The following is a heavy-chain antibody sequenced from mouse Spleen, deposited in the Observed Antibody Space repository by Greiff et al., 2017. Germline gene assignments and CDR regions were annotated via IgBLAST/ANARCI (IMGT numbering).Heavy chain of an antibody. J-gene: IGHJ2*01. D-gene: IGHD2-5*01. CDR1: GYTFTSYT. Sequence: QVQLQQSGAELARPGASVKMSCKASGYTFTSYTMHWVKQRPGQGLAWIGYINPSSGYTKYNQKFKDKATLTADKSSSTAYMQLSSLTSEDSAVYYCARDYSNFLYYWGQGTTLTVSS. CDR2: INPSSGYT. V-gene: IGHV1-4*01. CDR3: ARDYSNFLYY.